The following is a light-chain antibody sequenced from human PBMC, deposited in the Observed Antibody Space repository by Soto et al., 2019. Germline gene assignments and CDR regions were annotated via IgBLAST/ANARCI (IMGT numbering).Light chain of an antibody. J-gene: IGKJ4*01. CDR1: QSVNRN. CDR2: DAS. CDR3: QQYNNWPLT. Sequence: EIVMTQSPATLSVSPGERATLSCRASQSVNRNLAWYQQKPGQTPRLLIYDASSRATGILARFSGSGSGTDFTLTISSLQSEDFAVYYCQQYNNWPLTFGGGTNVEIK. V-gene: IGKV3-15*01.